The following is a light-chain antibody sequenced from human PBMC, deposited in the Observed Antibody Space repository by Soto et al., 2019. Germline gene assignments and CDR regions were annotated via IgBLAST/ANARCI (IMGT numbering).Light chain of an antibody. J-gene: IGKJ1*01. CDR3: LQDINYPWT. CDR1: QGIGNA. Sequence: AIQMTQSPSSLSASVGDRVTISCRASQGIGNALGWYQQETGKQHKVLIYGAYNLKSGVPTRFSGSGSGTDFTLPISSLQPEDSATYYCLQDINYPWTFGQGTRV. CDR2: GAY. V-gene: IGKV1-6*01.